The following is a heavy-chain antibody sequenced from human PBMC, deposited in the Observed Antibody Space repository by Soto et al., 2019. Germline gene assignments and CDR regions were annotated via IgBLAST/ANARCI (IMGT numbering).Heavy chain of an antibody. J-gene: IGHJ3*02. CDR2: ISYDGSNK. CDR3: AREGCSGGSCYWHDAFDI. V-gene: IGHV3-30-3*01. Sequence: GSLLLACAASGFTFSSYAMHWVRQAPGKGLEWVAVISYDGSNKYYADSVKGRFTISRDNSKNTLYLQMNSLRAEDTAVYYCAREGCSGGSCYWHDAFDIWGQGTMVTV. CDR1: GFTFSSYA. D-gene: IGHD2-15*01.